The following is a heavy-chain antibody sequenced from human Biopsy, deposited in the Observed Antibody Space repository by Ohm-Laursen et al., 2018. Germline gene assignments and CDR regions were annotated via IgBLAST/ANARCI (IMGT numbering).Heavy chain of an antibody. CDR3: ARDTRWSPYSMDV. D-gene: IGHD4-23*01. CDR1: GFSFSDYH. J-gene: IGHJ6*02. V-gene: IGHV3-11*01. Sequence: SLRLSCSASGFSFSDYHMRWIRQAPGRGLEWVSYISGGGTIYYGDSMKGRVTISRDNAKNSLYLQMHSLRAGDTAVHYCARDTRWSPYSMDVWGQGTTVTVSS. CDR2: ISGGGTI.